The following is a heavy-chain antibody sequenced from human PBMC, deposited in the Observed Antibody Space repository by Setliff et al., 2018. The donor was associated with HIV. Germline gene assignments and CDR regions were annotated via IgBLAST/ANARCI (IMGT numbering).Heavy chain of an antibody. CDR1: GDSISSSTYY. Sequence: SETLSLTCTVSGDSISSSTYYWGWVRQSPGRRLEWIGSIYYSGRTYYNPSLKRRVTMSVDTSTNQFSLDLTSVTAADTAVYFCAGEIAPAARLPNVGGPPPPGYYHYMDVWGKGTTVTVSS. J-gene: IGHJ6*03. V-gene: IGHV4-39*07. CDR2: IYYSGRT. CDR3: AGEIAPAARLPNVGGPPPPGYYHYMDV. D-gene: IGHD2-8*01.